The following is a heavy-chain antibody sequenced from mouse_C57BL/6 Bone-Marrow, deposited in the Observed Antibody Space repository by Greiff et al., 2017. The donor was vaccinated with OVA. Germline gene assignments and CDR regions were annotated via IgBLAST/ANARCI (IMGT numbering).Heavy chain of an antibody. J-gene: IGHJ2*01. Sequence: EVHLVESGPGLVKPSQSLSLTCSVTGYSITSGYYWNWIRQFPGNKLEWMGYISYDGSNNYNPSLKNRISITRDTSKNQFFLKMNSVTTEDTATYYCARGATVVAFDYWGQGTTLTVSS. CDR3: ARGATVVAFDY. D-gene: IGHD1-1*01. V-gene: IGHV3-6*01. CDR1: GYSITSGYY. CDR2: ISYDGSN.